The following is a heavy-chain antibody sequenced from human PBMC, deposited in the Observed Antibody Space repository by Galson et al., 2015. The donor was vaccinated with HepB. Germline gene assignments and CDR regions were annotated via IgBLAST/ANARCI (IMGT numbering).Heavy chain of an antibody. D-gene: IGHD1-26*01. CDR2: ISSSSSYI. Sequence: SLRLSCAASGFTFSSYSMNWVRQAPGKGLEWVSSISSSSSYIYYADSVKGRFTISRDNAKNSLHLQMNSLRAEDTAVYYCTRDLLGALPARYFDYWGQGTLVTVSS. CDR3: TRDLLGALPARYFDY. CDR1: GFTFSSYS. V-gene: IGHV3-21*01. J-gene: IGHJ4*02.